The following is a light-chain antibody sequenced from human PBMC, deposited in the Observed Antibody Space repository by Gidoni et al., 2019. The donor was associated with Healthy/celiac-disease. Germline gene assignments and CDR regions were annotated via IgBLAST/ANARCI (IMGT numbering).Light chain of an antibody. CDR2: AAS. V-gene: IGKV1-27*01. J-gene: IGKJ1*01. CDR3: QKYNSAPWT. Sequence: DIQMTQYPSSLSASVGDRVNITCRASQGISNYLAWYQQKQGKVPKLLIYAASTLQSGVPSRFSGRGSGTDFTLTISSLQPEDVATYYCQKYNSAPWTFGQGTKVEIK. CDR1: QGISNY.